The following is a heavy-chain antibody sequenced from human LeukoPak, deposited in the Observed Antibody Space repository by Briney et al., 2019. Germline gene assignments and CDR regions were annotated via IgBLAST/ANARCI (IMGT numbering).Heavy chain of an antibody. V-gene: IGHV3-21*01. D-gene: IGHD3-10*01. CDR2: ISSSSSYI. CDR1: GFTFSSYS. J-gene: IGHJ4*02. Sequence: GGSLRLSCAASGFTFSSYSMNWVRQAPGKGLEWVSSISSSSSYIYYADSVKGRFTISRDNAKNSLYLQMNSLRAEDTAVYYCARDPRGGGSGSYPLDYWGQGTLVTVSS. CDR3: ARDPRGGGSGSYPLDY.